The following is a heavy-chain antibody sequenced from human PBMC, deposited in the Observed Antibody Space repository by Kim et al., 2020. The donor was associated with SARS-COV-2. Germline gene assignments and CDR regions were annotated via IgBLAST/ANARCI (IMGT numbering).Heavy chain of an antibody. Sequence: GGSLRLSCAASGFTFSSYSMNWVRQAPGKGLEWVSSISSSSSYIYYADSVKGRFTISRDNAKNSLYLQMNSLRAEDTAVYYCARDRGFGYIVATRYYYGMDVWGQGTTVTVSS. J-gene: IGHJ6*02. V-gene: IGHV3-21*01. CDR2: ISSSSSYI. D-gene: IGHD5-12*01. CDR3: ARDRGFGYIVATRYYYGMDV. CDR1: GFTFSSYS.